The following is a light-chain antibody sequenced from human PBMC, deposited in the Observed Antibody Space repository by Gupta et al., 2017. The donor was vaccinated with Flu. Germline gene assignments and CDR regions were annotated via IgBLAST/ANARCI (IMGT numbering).Light chain of an antibody. CDR1: QGINDY. CDR2: AAS. Sequence: DIQLTQSPSFLSASVGDRVTITCRASQGINDYLAWYQQKPGKAPKLLIYAASTLQSGVPSRFSGSGSGTEFTLTISSLQPEDFATYYCQHLNSAPRTFGQGTKVEIK. CDR3: QHLNSAPRT. J-gene: IGKJ1*01. V-gene: IGKV1-9*01.